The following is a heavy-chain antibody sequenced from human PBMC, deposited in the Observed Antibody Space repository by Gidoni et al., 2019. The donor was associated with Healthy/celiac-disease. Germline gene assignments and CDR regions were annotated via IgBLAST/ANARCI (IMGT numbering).Heavy chain of an antibody. CDR2: IYWDDDK. CDR1: GFSLSTSGVG. J-gene: IGHJ4*02. V-gene: IGHV2-5*02. Sequence: QLTLKESGPTLVKPTQTLTLTCTFSGFSLSTSGVGVGWIRQPPGKALEWLALIYWDDDKRYSPSLKSRLTITKDTSKNQVVLTMTNMDPVDTATYYCAHATFGIVGATAPFGYWGQGTLVTVSS. CDR3: AHATFGIVGATAPFGY. D-gene: IGHD1-26*01.